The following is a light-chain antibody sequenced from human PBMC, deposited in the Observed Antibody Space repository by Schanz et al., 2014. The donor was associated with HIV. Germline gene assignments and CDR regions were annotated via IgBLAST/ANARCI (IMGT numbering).Light chain of an antibody. V-gene: IGLV2-14*03. J-gene: IGLJ2*01. Sequence: QSALTQPASVSGSLGQSITISCTGTSGDVGRYDYVSWYQQHPGQAPKLLIYDVTYRPSGVPDRFSGSKSGNTASLTISGLQAEDEGDYYCSSYTSTNTLVVFGGGTKLTVL. CDR3: SSYTSTNTLVV. CDR1: SGDVGRYDY. CDR2: DVT.